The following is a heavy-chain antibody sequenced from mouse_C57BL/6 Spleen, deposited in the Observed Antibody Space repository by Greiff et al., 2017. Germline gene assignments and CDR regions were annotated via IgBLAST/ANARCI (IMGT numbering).Heavy chain of an antibody. D-gene: IGHD2-3*01. CDR2: IDPEDGET. V-gene: IGHV14-2*01. CDR3: ASRGYDGRGYFDV. J-gene: IGHJ1*03. CDR1: GFNIKDYY. Sequence: EVQLQQSGAELVKPGASVKLSCTASGFNIKDYYMHWVKQRTEQGLEWIGRIDPEDGETKYAPKFQGKATITADTSSNTAYLQPSSLTSEDTAVYYCASRGYDGRGYFDVWGTGTTVTVSS.